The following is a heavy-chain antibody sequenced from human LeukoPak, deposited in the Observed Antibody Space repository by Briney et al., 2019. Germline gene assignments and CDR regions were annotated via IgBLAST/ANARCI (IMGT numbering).Heavy chain of an antibody. J-gene: IGHJ4*02. CDR2: IYSGGST. V-gene: IGHV3-53*01. CDR1: GFTVSSNY. Sequence: GGSLRLSCAASGFTVSSNYMSWVRQAPGKGLEWVSVIYSGGSTYYADSVKGRFTISRDNSKNSLYLQMNSLRAEDTAVYYCAREFVEMATTFDSWGQGTLVTVSS. D-gene: IGHD5-24*01. CDR3: AREFVEMATTFDS.